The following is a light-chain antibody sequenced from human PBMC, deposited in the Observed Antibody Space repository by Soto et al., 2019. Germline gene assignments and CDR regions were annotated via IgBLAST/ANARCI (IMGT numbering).Light chain of an antibody. CDR1: ETVAGSY. CDR3: LESYSFPRT. J-gene: IGKJ4*02. CDR2: GAS. Sequence: EIVLTQSPGTLSLSPGERATLSCRASETVAGSYLAWYQQKPGQAPRLLIHGASTRATGIADRFSGSGSGTDFTLFIRRLEPEDLAAYVSLESYSFPRTFGRGTRVE. V-gene: IGKV3-20*01.